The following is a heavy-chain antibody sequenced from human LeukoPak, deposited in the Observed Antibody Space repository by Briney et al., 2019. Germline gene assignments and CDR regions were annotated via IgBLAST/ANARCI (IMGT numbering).Heavy chain of an antibody. V-gene: IGHV3-53*01. Sequence: PGGALRLSCAASGFTVIDNYMSWVRQAPGKGLEWVSLIYSAGSTYYAASVTGRFTTSRDNSKNPLFLRMNSLRAEDTAVYYCARRGDGGRSFDYWGQGTLVTVSS. CDR1: GFTVIDNY. CDR3: ARRGDGGRSFDY. J-gene: IGHJ4*02. CDR2: IYSAGST. D-gene: IGHD4-23*01.